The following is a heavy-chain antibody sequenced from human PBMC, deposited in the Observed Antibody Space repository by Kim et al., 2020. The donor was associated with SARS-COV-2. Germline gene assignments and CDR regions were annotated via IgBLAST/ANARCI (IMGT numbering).Heavy chain of an antibody. J-gene: IGHJ6*02. CDR1: GGSISSSSYY. V-gene: IGHV4-39*06. D-gene: IGHD2-2*01. CDR2: IYYSGST. CDR3: ASTRYPSCYYYGMDV. Sequence: SETLSLTCTVSGGSISSSSYYWGWIRQPPGKGLEWIGSIYYSGSTYYNPSLKSRVTISVDTSKNQFTLKLSSVTAADTDVYYCASTRYPSCYYYGMDVWGQGTTVTVSS.